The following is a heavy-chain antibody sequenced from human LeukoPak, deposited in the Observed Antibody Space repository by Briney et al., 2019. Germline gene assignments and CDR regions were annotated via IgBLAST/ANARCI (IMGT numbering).Heavy chain of an antibody. V-gene: IGHV4-4*02. D-gene: IGHD3-22*01. CDR2: IYHSGST. CDR3: ATYYDGGGYRFDY. CDR1: GGSISSSNW. Sequence: SETLSLTCAVSGGSISSSNWWNWVRQPPGKGLEWIGEIYHSGSTDYNPSLKSRVTISVDKSKNQFSLKLSSVTAADTAVYYCATYYDGGGYRFDYWGQGTLVTVSS. J-gene: IGHJ4*02.